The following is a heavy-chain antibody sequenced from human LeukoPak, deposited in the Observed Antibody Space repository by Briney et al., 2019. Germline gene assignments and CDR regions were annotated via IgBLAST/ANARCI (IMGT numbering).Heavy chain of an antibody. CDR2: IIPSGGST. CDR3: ARGATTDY. Sequence: ASVKVSCKASGYTFSDYHMHWVRQAPGQGLEWMGRIIPSGGSTTYAQKFQGRVTMTRDMSTNTVYMELSRLRSDDTAVYYCARGATTDYWGQGTLVTVSS. CDR1: GYTFSDYH. V-gene: IGHV1-46*01. J-gene: IGHJ4*02. D-gene: IGHD1-14*01.